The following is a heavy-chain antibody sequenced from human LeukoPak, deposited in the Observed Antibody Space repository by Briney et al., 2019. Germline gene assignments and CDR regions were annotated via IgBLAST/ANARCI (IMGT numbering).Heavy chain of an antibody. CDR3: ARFSLVAATFDY. D-gene: IGHD1-26*01. V-gene: IGHV3-48*04. CDR1: GFNFWLTG. Sequence: GTSLRLSCRVSGFNFWLTGMSWVRQAPGKGLEWVSYISSSGSTIYYADSVKGRFTISRDNAKNSLYLQMNSLRAEDTAVYYCARFSLVAATFDYWGQGTLVTVSS. CDR2: ISSSGSTI. J-gene: IGHJ4*02.